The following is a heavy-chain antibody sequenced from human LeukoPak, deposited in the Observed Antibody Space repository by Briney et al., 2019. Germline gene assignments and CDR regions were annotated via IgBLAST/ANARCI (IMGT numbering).Heavy chain of an antibody. D-gene: IGHD6-19*01. V-gene: IGHV4-59*01. J-gene: IGHJ4*02. CDR3: TKATQWLAFDY. Sequence: SGPTLVKPSETLSLTCTVSGGSISSYYWSWIRQPPGKGLEWIGYIYYSGSTNYNPSLKSRVTISVDTSKNQLSLQLTSVTAADTAVYYCTKATQWLAFDYWGRGTLVTVSS. CDR1: GGSISSYY. CDR2: IYYSGST.